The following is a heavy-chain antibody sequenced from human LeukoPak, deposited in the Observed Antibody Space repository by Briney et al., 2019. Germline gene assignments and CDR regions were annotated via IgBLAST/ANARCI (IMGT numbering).Heavy chain of an antibody. CDR1: GYTFTNYD. J-gene: IGHJ4*02. V-gene: IGHV1-69*13. CDR2: IIPIFGTA. Sequence: GASVKVSCKASGYTFTNYDINWVRQAPGQGLEWMGGIIPIFGTANYAQKFQGRITITADESRSTAYMELSSLRSDDTAMYYCARGQNTVTDFEYWGQGTLVTVSS. CDR3: ARGQNTVTDFEY. D-gene: IGHD4-17*01.